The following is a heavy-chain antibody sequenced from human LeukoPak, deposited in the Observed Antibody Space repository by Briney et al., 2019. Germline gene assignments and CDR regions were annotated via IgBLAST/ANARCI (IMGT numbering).Heavy chain of an antibody. CDR1: GGTFGSDA. Sequence: GASVKVSCKTSGGTFGSDAISWVRKAPGQGLEWMGGIIPMMETADYAERFKDRVTITTDESTSTAYMELSSLRSEDTAVYYCASGIDEWLMRYWGQGTLVTVSS. J-gene: IGHJ4*02. D-gene: IGHD3-3*01. CDR3: ASGIDEWLMRY. CDR2: IIPMMETA. V-gene: IGHV1-69*05.